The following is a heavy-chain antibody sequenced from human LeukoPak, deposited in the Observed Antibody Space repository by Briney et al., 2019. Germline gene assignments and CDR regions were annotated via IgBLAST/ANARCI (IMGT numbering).Heavy chain of an antibody. V-gene: IGHV4-61*01. D-gene: IGHD6-13*01. CDR3: ARGSSSSWYDWYFDL. CDR1: GGSISSSSYY. J-gene: IGHJ2*01. CDR2: IYYSGST. Sequence: SETLSLTCTVSGGSISSSSYYWSWIRQPPGKGLEWIGYIYYSGSTNYNPSLKSRVTISVDTSKNQFSLKLSSVTAADTAVYYCARGSSSSWYDWYFDLWGRGTLVTVSS.